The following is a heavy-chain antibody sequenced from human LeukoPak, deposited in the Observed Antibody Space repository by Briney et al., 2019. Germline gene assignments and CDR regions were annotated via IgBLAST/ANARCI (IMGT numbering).Heavy chain of an antibody. Sequence: GRSLRLSCAASGFTFSSYGMLWVRQAPGKGVEGVAVIWYDGSNKYYADSVKGRFTISRDNAKNSLYLQMNSLRAEDTAVYYCARDFRAAFDPWGQGTLVTVSS. V-gene: IGHV3-33*01. CDR1: GFTFSSYG. CDR3: ARDFRAAFDP. D-gene: IGHD3-10*01. J-gene: IGHJ5*02. CDR2: IWYDGSNK.